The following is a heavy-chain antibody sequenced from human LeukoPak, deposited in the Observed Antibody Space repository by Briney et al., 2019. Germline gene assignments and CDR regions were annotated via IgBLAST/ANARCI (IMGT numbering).Heavy chain of an antibody. Sequence: PGGSLRLSCAASGFTFSSYAMHWVRQAPGKGLEWVAVISYDGSNKYYADSVKGRFTISRDNSKNTLYLQMNSLRAEDTAVYYCAREHDLWHEGGNWFDAWGQGSLVTVSS. J-gene: IGHJ5*02. V-gene: IGHV3-30*04. CDR1: GFTFSSYA. CDR2: ISYDGSNK. CDR3: AREHDLWHEGGNWFDA. D-gene: IGHD3-3*01.